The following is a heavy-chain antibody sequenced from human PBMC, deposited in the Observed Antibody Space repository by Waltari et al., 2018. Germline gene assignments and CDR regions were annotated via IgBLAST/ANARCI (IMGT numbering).Heavy chain of an antibody. D-gene: IGHD1-26*01. CDR3: AKLPTTGSFLDY. CDR1: GFTFGTYP. V-gene: IGHV3-23*04. CDR2: IGGSGGTT. Sequence: EVQLVESGGGLVQPGGSLRLSCPASGFTFGTYPFAWVRQPPGKGLEWVSAIGGSGGTTYFADSVKGRFTISRDNSKDTLYLQMNSLRAEDTAVYYCAKLPTTGSFLDYWGQGTLVTVSS. J-gene: IGHJ4*02.